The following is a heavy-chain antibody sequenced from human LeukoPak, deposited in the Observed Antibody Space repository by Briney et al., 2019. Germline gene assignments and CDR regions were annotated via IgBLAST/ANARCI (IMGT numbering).Heavy chain of an antibody. D-gene: IGHD3-16*01. Sequence: RTGGSLRLSCAASGFTFTSYAMNWVRQAPGKGLEWVSSISGSGGTTYNADSVKGRFTISRDNSQNTLYLQMNNLRAEDTAVYYCAKGDLGFGRFYFDYWGHGNLVTVS. CDR1: GFTFTSYA. CDR3: AKGDLGFGRFYFDY. J-gene: IGHJ4*01. V-gene: IGHV3-23*01. CDR2: ISGSGGTT.